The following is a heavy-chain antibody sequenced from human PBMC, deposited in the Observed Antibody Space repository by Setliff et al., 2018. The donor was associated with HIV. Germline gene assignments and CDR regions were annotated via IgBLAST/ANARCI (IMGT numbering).Heavy chain of an antibody. V-gene: IGHV2-5*02. Sequence: ESGPMLVNPTQTLTLTCTFSGFSLTTTGVGVGWIRQPPGKALEWLALIYWDDDKRYSPSLKSRLTIIKDTSKNQVVLTMTNMDPVDTATYYCADRRDYYASGSYYFGSWGQGTMVTVSS. CDR3: ADRRDYYASGSYYFGS. J-gene: IGHJ3*01. CDR1: GFSLTTTGVG. D-gene: IGHD3-10*01. CDR2: IYWDDDK.